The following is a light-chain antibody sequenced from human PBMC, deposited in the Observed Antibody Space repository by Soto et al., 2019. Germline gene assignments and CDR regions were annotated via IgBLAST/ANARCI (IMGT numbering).Light chain of an antibody. CDR2: AAS. V-gene: IGKV1-5*01. CDR3: QQRNNWPRST. Sequence: DIQMTQSPSTLSASVGDRFTITCRASQSISSWLAWYQQKPGKAPKLLIYAASSLQSGVPSRFSGSGSGTDFTLTISSLEPEDFAVYYCQQRNNWPRSTFGQGTRLEI. J-gene: IGKJ5*01. CDR1: QSISSW.